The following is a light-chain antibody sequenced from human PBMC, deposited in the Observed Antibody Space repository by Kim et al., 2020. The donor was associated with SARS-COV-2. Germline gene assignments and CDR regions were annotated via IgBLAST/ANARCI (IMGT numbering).Light chain of an antibody. CDR1: TSNIGTNT. J-gene: IGLJ3*02. CDR2: SNN. CDR3: AVWDDSLHSWV. Sequence: ELTQPPSASGTPGQRITFSCSGSTSNIGTNTVNWYQHLPGAAPKLLIYSNNQRSSGVPARFSASKSDTSASLAISGLQSEDEADYYCAVWDDSLHSWVFGAGTQMSVL. V-gene: IGLV1-44*01.